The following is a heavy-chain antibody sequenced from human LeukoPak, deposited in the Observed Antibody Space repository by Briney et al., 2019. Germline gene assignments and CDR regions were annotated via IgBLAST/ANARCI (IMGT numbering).Heavy chain of an antibody. CDR2: ISAYNGNT. D-gene: IGHD3-22*01. J-gene: IGHJ4*02. CDR3: ARVRRYYDSSGYRIFDY. V-gene: IGHV1-18*01. Sequence: AASVTVSCKASGYTFTSYGISWVRQAPGQGLEWMGWISAYNGNTNYAQKLQGRVTMTTDTSTSTAYMELRSLRSDDTAVYYCARVRRYYDSSGYRIFDYWGQGTLVTVSS. CDR1: GYTFTSYG.